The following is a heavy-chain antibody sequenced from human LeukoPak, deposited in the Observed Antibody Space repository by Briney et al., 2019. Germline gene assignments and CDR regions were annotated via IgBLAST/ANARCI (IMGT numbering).Heavy chain of an antibody. CDR1: GITFSNNA. Sequence: GGSLRLSCAASGITFSNNAMSWVRQAPGKGPEWVSSISISGDSTSYADSVKGRFTISRDNSKNTLYLQMNSLRAEDTAVYYCAKAPYFYDGSGQFDYWGQGTLVTVSS. CDR2: ISISGDST. V-gene: IGHV3-23*01. D-gene: IGHD3-22*01. J-gene: IGHJ4*02. CDR3: AKAPYFYDGSGQFDY.